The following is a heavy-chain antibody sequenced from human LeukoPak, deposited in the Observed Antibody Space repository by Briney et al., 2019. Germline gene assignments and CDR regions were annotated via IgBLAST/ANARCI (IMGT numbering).Heavy chain of an antibody. CDR1: GGSLSSHY. J-gene: IGHJ5*02. Sequence: SETLSLTCTVSGGSLSSHYWSWIRQPPGKGLEWIGYIYYSGSTNYNPSLKSRVTISVDTSKNQFSLKLSSVTAADTAVYYCARYSSSWPNWFDPWGQGTLVTVSS. CDR2: IYYSGST. CDR3: ARYSSSWPNWFDP. D-gene: IGHD6-13*01. V-gene: IGHV4-59*11.